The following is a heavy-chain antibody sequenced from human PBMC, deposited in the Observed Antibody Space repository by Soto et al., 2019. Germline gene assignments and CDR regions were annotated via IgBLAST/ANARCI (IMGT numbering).Heavy chain of an antibody. V-gene: IGHV4-39*01. CDR3: ARPARQDTVAGDY. Sequence: SETLSLTCTVSGGSISSSSYYWGWIRQPPGKGLEWIGMIYYSGITHYNPSLKSRVTISIDTSKNQFSLKVSSVTAADTAMYYRARPARQDTVAGDYWGQGTLVTVSS. CDR2: IYYSGIT. CDR1: GGSISSSSYY. D-gene: IGHD5-12*01. J-gene: IGHJ4*02.